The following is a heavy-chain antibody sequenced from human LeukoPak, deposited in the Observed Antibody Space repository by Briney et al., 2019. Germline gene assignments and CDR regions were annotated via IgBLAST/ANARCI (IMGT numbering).Heavy chain of an antibody. CDR1: GFTFTTYW. J-gene: IGHJ4*02. CDR3: VREGFFDY. V-gene: IGHV3-7*01. Sequence: GGSLRLSCAASGFTFTTYWMSWVRQFPGKGLQWVANINQDGTEKYYVDSVKGRFTISRDNAKNTLYLQMNSLRAEDTAVYYCVREGFFDYWGQGTLVTVSS. CDR2: INQDGTEK.